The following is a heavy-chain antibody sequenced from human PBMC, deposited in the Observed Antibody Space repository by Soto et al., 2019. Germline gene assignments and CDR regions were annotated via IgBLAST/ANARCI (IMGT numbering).Heavy chain of an antibody. V-gene: IGHV5-51*01. CDR2: IYPGDSET. CDR1: GYSFSNYW. Sequence: GESLKISCKGSGYSFSNYWIVWVRQMPGKGLEWMGIIYPGDSETKYSPSFQGQVTISADKSINTAYLQWISLKASDTAMYYCARRRAGNPDDWFDPRGQGTLVTVPS. D-gene: IGHD6-13*01. J-gene: IGHJ5*02. CDR3: ARRRAGNPDDWFDP.